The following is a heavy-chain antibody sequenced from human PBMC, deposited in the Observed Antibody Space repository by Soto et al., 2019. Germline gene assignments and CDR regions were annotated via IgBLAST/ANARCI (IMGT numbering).Heavy chain of an antibody. CDR2: MNPNSGNT. D-gene: IGHD4-17*01. CDR3: ATDYGDYEGGFDP. CDR1: GYSLTSYD. J-gene: IGHJ5*02. Sequence: ASVRVSCKASGYSLTSYDINWVRQATGQGLEWMGWMNPNSGNTGYAQKFQGRVTMTRNTSISTAYMELSSLRSEDTAVYYCATDYGDYEGGFDPWGQGTLVTVSS. V-gene: IGHV1-8*01.